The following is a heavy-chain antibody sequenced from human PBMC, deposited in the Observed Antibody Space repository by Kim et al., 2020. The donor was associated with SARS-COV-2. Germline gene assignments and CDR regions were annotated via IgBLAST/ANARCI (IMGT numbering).Heavy chain of an antibody. Sequence: GGSLRLSCAASGFTFSSYGMHWVRQAPGKGLEWVAVISYDGSNKYYADSVKGRFTISRDNSKNTLYLQMNSLRAEDTAVYYCAKGVEKLYLDYWGQGTLGTVSS. CDR3: AKGVEKLYLDY. V-gene: IGHV3-30*18. CDR1: GFTFSSYG. CDR2: ISYDGSNK. J-gene: IGHJ4*02. D-gene: IGHD6-19*01.